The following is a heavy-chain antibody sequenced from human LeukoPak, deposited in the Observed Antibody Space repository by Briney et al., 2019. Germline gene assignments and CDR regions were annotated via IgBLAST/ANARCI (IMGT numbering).Heavy chain of an antibody. J-gene: IGHJ6*02. CDR3: ARGSSSWIPPYYYGMDV. Sequence: PSETLSLTCTVSGGSISSSSYYWGWIRQPPGKGLEWIGGIYYSGSTYYNPSLKSRVTISVDTSKNQFSLKLSSVTAADTAVYYCARGSSSWIPPYYYGMDVWGQGTTVTVSS. CDR1: GGSISSSSYY. D-gene: IGHD6-13*01. V-gene: IGHV4-39*07. CDR2: IYYSGST.